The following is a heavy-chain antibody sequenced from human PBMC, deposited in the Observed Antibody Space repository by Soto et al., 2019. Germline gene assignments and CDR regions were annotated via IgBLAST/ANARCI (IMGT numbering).Heavy chain of an antibody. CDR1: GGSFSGYY. D-gene: IGHD2-2*01. V-gene: IGHV4-34*01. CDR2: INHSGST. CDR3: ARHLGFCRSTSCRIEGLDP. Sequence: TSETLSLTCAVYGGSFSGYYWSWIRQPPGKGMEWIGEINHSGSTNYNPSLKSRVTISVDTSKNQFSLKLSSVTAADTAVYYCARHLGFCRSTSCRIEGLDPWGQGTLVTVSS. J-gene: IGHJ5*02.